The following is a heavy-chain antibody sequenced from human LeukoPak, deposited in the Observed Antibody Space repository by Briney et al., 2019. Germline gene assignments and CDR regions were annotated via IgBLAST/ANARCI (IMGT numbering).Heavy chain of an antibody. CDR1: GGSISSGDYY. J-gene: IGHJ4*02. CDR3: ARGDDIVVVKL. V-gene: IGHV4-30-4*01. D-gene: IGHD2-15*01. Sequence: SETLSLTCTVSGGSISSGDYYWSWIRQPPGKGLEWIGYVYYSGSTCYNPSLKSRVTISVDTSKNQFSLKLSSVTAADTAVYYCARGDDIVVVKLWGQGTLVTVSS. CDR2: VYYSGST.